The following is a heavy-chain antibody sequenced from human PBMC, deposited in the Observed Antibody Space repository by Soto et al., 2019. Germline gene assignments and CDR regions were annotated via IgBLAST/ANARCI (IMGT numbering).Heavy chain of an antibody. J-gene: IGHJ5*02. D-gene: IGHD5-12*01. CDR1: GYTFTGYY. V-gene: IGHV1-2*02. Sequence: QVQLVQSGAEVKKPGASVKVSCKASGYTFTGYYMHWVRQAPGQGLEWMGWINPNGGGTHYAQKFQGRVTMTRDTSISTAYMGLSRLRSDDTAVYYCARERWLQPFDPWGQGTLVTVSS. CDR3: ARERWLQPFDP. CDR2: INPNGGGT.